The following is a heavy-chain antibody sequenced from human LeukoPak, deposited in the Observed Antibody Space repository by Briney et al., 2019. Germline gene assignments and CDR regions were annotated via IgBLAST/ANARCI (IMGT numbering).Heavy chain of an antibody. CDR3: ARQRSLWHYFDL. J-gene: IGHJ2*01. D-gene: IGHD5-24*01. CDR2: IYYSGNN. V-gene: IGHV4-39*01. Sequence: SETLSLTCTVSGGSISSSSYFWGWIRQPPGKGLEWIGHIYYSGNNHYNASLKSRVNIFVDTSRNQFSLKLSSVTAADTAVYYCARQRSLWHYFDLWGRGTLVTVSS. CDR1: GGSISSSSYF.